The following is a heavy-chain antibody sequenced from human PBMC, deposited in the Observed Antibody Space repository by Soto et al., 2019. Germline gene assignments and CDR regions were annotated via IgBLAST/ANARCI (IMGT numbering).Heavy chain of an antibody. D-gene: IGHD2-2*01. Sequence: PSETLSLTCTVSGGSISSGGYYWSWIRQHPGKGLEWIGYIYYSGSTYYNPSFKSRVTISVDTSKNQFSLKLSSVTAADTAVYYCARGYQLHTRVGRTGWYFDLWGRGTLVTVSS. V-gene: IGHV4-31*03. J-gene: IGHJ2*01. CDR3: ARGYQLHTRVGRTGWYFDL. CDR1: GGSISSGGYY. CDR2: IYYSGST.